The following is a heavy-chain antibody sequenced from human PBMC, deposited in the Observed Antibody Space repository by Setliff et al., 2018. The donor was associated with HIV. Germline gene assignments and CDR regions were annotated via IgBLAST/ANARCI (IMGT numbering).Heavy chain of an antibody. CDR2: IKQDGSEK. CDR1: GFTFSSYW. D-gene: IGHD2-2*01. J-gene: IGHJ4*02. V-gene: IGHV3-7*05. Sequence: GGSLRLSCAASGFTFSSYWMSWVCQAPGKGLEWVANIKQDGSEKYYVDSVKGRFTISRDNAKNSLYLQMNSLRDEDTAVYYCASHFGYCSSTSCEGYWGQGALVTVSS. CDR3: ASHFGYCSSTSCEGY.